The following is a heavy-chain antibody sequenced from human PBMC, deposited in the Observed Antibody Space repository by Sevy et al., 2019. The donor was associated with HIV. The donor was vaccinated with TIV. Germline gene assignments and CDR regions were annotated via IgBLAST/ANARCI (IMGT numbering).Heavy chain of an antibody. CDR2: IKPDGTEQ. D-gene: IGHD3-10*01. CDR1: GFTFSNYW. Sequence: GGSLRLSSTVSGFTFSNYWMKWVRQAPGQGLEWVAIIKPDGTEQYSVDSVKGRFTVSRDNAKNILYLQMDRLRAEDTSIYYCARDNGAALDYWGQGTLVTVSS. CDR3: ARDNGAALDY. V-gene: IGHV3-7*01. J-gene: IGHJ4*02.